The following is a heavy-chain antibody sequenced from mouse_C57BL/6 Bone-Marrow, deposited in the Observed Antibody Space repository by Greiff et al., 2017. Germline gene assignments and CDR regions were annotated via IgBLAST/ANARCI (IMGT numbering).Heavy chain of an antibody. V-gene: IGHV1-81*01. D-gene: IGHD2-4*01. CDR1: GYTFTSSG. CDR3: ARRLRRSYAMDY. Sequence: QVQLQQSGAELARPGASVKLSCKASGYTFTSSGISWVKQRTGQGLEWIGEIYPRSGNTYYNEKFKGKATLTADKSSSTAYMELRSLTSEDSAVYFCARRLRRSYAMDYWGQGTSVTGSA. CDR2: IYPRSGNT. J-gene: IGHJ4*01.